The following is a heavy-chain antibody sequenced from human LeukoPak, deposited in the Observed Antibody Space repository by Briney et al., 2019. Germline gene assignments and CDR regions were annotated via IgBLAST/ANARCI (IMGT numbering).Heavy chain of an antibody. Sequence: SQTLSLTCTVSGGSISSGGYYWSWIRQHPGKGLEWIGYIYYSGSTYYNPSLKSRVTISVDTSKNQFSLKLSSVTAADTAVYYCARGRGSRWFYYFDYWGQGTLVTVSS. CDR3: ARGRGSRWFYYFDY. CDR2: IYYSGST. J-gene: IGHJ4*02. V-gene: IGHV4-31*03. D-gene: IGHD6-13*01. CDR1: GGSISSGGYY.